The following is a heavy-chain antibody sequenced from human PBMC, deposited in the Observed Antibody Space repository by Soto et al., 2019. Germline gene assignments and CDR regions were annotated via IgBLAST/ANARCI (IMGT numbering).Heavy chain of an antibody. J-gene: IGHJ5*02. CDR2: INPKSGGT. V-gene: IGHV1-2*02. Sequence: GASVKVSCKSSGYTFTDYYMHWVRQAPGQGLEWTGWINPKSGGTNYAEKFQGRVTMTRDTSISTVYMELSRLRSDDTAVYYCARGRIAVAGTHWFDPWGQGTLVTVSS. CDR3: ARGRIAVAGTHWFDP. D-gene: IGHD6-19*01. CDR1: GYTFTDYY.